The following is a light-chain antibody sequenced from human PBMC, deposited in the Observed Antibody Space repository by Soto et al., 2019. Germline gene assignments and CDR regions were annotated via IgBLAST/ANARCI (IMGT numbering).Light chain of an antibody. Sequence: QSVLTQPPSVSMAPGQRVTISCTGSSSNIGAGYDVHWYRHLPGTAPKPLIYGNSNRPSGVPDLFSGSKSGTSACLAITGLQAEDEADYYCQSYDSTLSGSVFGGGTKVTVL. CDR1: SSNIGAGYD. J-gene: IGLJ3*02. CDR3: QSYDSTLSGSV. V-gene: IGLV1-40*01. CDR2: GNS.